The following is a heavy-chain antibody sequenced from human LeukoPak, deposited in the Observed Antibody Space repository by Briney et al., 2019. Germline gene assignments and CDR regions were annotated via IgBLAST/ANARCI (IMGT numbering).Heavy chain of an antibody. CDR2: IRQDGGQT. J-gene: IGHJ4*02. CDR3: AKGTRAVAGTPPNY. Sequence: GGSLRLSCAASELTFSGYWMNWVRQAPGKGLQWVGNIRQDGGQTHYSDSVKGRFTISRDNAKRSLYLQMNSLRAEDTAVYYCAKGTRAVAGTPPNYWGQGTLVTVSS. V-gene: IGHV3-7*03. CDR1: ELTFSGYW. D-gene: IGHD6-19*01.